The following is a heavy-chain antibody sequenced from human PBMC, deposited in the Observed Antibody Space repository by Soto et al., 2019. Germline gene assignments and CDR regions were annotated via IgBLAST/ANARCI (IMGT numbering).Heavy chain of an antibody. CDR1: GGSISSGGYY. J-gene: IGHJ4*02. CDR2: IYYSGST. Sequence: SETLSLTCTVSGGSISSGGYYWSWIRQHPGKGMEWIGYIYYSGSTYYNPSLKSRVTISVDTSKNQFSLKLSSVTAADTAVYYCARSGYSYGPNPLLYWGQGTLVTVS. CDR3: ARSGYSYGPNPLLY. D-gene: IGHD5-18*01. V-gene: IGHV4-31*03.